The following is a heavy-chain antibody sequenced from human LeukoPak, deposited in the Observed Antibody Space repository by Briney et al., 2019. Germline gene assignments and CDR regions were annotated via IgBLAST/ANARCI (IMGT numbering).Heavy chain of an antibody. CDR3: ARAPSEIGGYYPEYFRH. Sequence: GGSLRLSCAASGFTFSSYWKHWVRQAPGKGLVWVSRIKGDGNTNYADSVKGRFTISRDNAKNTVSLQMNSLRAEDTGVYYCARAPSEIGGYYPEYFRHWGQGTLVTVSS. J-gene: IGHJ1*01. CDR1: GFTFSSYW. D-gene: IGHD3-22*01. V-gene: IGHV3-74*01. CDR2: IKGDGNT.